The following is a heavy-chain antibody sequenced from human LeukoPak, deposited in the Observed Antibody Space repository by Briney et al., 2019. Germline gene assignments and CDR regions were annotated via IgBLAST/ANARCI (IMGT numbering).Heavy chain of an antibody. CDR2: IYYSGST. D-gene: IGHD6-13*01. J-gene: IGHJ4*02. CDR3: ARSPSRSRSWYDY. CDR1: GGSISSYY. Sequence: SETLSLTCTVSGGSISSYYWSWIRQPPGKGLEWIGYIYYSGSTNYNPSLKSRVTISVDTSKNQFSLKLSSVTAADTAVYYCARSPSRSRSWYDYWGQGTLVTVSS. V-gene: IGHV4-59*01.